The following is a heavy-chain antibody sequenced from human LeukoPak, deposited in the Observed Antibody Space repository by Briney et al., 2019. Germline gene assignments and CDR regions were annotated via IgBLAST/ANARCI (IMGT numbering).Heavy chain of an antibody. Sequence: GGSLRLSCGASGFTVSSNYMSWVRQAPGKGLEWVSVIYSGGRTYYADSVKGRFTISRDNSKNTLYLQMNSLRAEDTAVYYCARGYSSPSPPDYWGQGTLVTVSS. CDR2: IYSGGRT. J-gene: IGHJ4*02. V-gene: IGHV3-66*01. D-gene: IGHD6-6*01. CDR3: ARGYSSPSPPDY. CDR1: GFTVSSNY.